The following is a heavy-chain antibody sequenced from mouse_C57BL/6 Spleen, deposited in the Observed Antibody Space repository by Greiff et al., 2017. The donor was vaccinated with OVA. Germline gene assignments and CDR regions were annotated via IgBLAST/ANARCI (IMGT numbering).Heavy chain of an antibody. D-gene: IGHD2-4*01. J-gene: IGHJ3*01. CDR3: ARDYDGVCWFAY. Sequence: VQLQQSGPELVKPGASVKISCKASGYSFTRYYIHWVKQRPGQGLEWLGWIYPGSGTTKYNEKFKGQATLTADTSTSTAYMQLSSLTAEDSAVYYCARDYDGVCWFAYWGQGTLVTVSA. CDR1: GYSFTRYY. CDR2: IYPGSGTT. V-gene: IGHV1-66*01.